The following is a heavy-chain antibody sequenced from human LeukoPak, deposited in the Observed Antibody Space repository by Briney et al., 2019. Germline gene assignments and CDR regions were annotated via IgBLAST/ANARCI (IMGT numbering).Heavy chain of an antibody. D-gene: IGHD6-13*01. CDR2: ISSSSSYI. J-gene: IGHJ4*02. CDR3: AGDGESSSWYNYFDY. V-gene: IGHV3-21*01. Sequence: GGSLRLSCAASGFTFSKYAMSWVRQVPGKGLEWVSSISSSSSYIYYADSVKGRFTISRDNAKNSLYLQMNSLRAEDTAVYYCAGDGESSSWYNYFDYWGQGTLVTVSS. CDR1: GFTFSKYA.